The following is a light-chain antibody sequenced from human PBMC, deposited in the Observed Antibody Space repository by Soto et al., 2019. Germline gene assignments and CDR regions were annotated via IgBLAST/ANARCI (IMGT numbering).Light chain of an antibody. CDR1: SSDVGSYNL. V-gene: IGLV2-23*01. Sequence: QSALTQPASVSGSPGQSITISCTGTSSDVGSYNLVSWYQQHPGKAPKLVIYEGTKRPSGVSNRFSGSKSGNTASLTISGLQAEDEADYYCCSYAGGGAVFGGGTKLTVL. CDR3: CSYAGGGAV. CDR2: EGT. J-gene: IGLJ2*01.